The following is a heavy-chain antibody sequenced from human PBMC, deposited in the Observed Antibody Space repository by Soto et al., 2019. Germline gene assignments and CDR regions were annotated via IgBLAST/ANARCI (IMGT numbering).Heavy chain of an antibody. Sequence: QVQLVQSGAEVKKPGASVRVSCKASGYTFTDYYMHWVRQAPGQGLEWMGIINPGGGSTTYAQRFQGTVTMTRDTSTSTVYMDLSSLTSEDTAVYYCASSGSYLSLQYWGQGTLVTVSS. V-gene: IGHV1-46*01. CDR1: GYTFTDYY. CDR3: ASSGSYLSLQY. D-gene: IGHD1-26*01. J-gene: IGHJ4*02. CDR2: INPGGGST.